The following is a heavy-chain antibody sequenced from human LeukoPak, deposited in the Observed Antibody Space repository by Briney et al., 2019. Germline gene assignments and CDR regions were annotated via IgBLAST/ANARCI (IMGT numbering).Heavy chain of an antibody. V-gene: IGHV1-24*01. CDR3: ATVWFGENYFDY. CDR2: FDPEDGET. Sequence: ASVKVSCKVSGYTLTELSMHCVRQAPGKGLEWMGGFDPEDGETIYAQKFQGRVTMTEDTSTDTAYMELSSLRSEDTAVYYCATVWFGENYFDYWGQGTLVTVSS. CDR1: GYTLTELS. D-gene: IGHD3-10*01. J-gene: IGHJ4*02.